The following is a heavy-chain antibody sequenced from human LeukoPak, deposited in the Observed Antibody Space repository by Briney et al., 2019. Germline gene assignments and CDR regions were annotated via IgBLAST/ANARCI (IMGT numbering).Heavy chain of an antibody. CDR2: ITSGSSYI. D-gene: IGHD3-22*01. J-gene: IGHJ3*02. Sequence: GGSLRLSCAASGFTFSSYNMNWVRQAPGQGLEWVSSITSGSSYIYYADSVKGRFTISRDNAKNSLYLQMNSLRAEDTAVYYCARGEYYYDSSGYSSSDAFDIWGQGTMVTVSS. CDR1: GFTFSSYN. V-gene: IGHV3-21*01. CDR3: ARGEYYYDSSGYSSSDAFDI.